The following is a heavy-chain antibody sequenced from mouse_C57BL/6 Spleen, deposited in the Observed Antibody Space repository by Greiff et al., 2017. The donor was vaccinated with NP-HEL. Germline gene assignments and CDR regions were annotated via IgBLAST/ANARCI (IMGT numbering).Heavy chain of an antibody. D-gene: IGHD1-1*01. CDR2: IDPETGGT. CDR1: GYTFTDYE. J-gene: IGHJ3*01. CDR3: TRFAYYGSSWFAY. Sequence: VKLQESGAELVRPGASVTLSCKASGYTFTDYEMHWVKQTPVHGLEWIGAIDPETGGTAYNQKFKGKAILTADKSSSTAYMELRSLTSEDSAVYYCTRFAYYGSSWFAYWGQGTLVTVSA. V-gene: IGHV1-15*01.